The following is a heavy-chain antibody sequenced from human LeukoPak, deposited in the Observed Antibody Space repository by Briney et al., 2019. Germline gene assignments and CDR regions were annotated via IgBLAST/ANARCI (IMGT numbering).Heavy chain of an antibody. V-gene: IGHV3-20*03. CDR3: AKGGTTDHPSWFDP. CDR2: SNWNGGST. D-gene: IGHD1-1*01. CDR1: GFTFDDYG. J-gene: IGHJ5*02. Sequence: GGSLRLSSAASGFTFDDYGMSWVRQAPGKGLEWVSGSNWNGGSTGYADSVKGRFTISRDNAKKSLYLQMNSLRAEDMALYYCAKGGTTDHPSWFDPWGQGTLVSVSS.